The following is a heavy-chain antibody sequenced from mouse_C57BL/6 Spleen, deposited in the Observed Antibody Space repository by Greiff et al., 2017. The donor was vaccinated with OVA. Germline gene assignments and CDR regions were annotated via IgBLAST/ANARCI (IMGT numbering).Heavy chain of an antibody. D-gene: IGHD2-1*01. CDR2: INPYNDGT. V-gene: IGHV1-14*01. Sequence: VQLQQSGPELAKPGASVKMSCKASGYTFTSYVMHWVKQKPGQGLEWIGYINPYNDGTKYNEKFKGKATLTSDKSSSTAYMELSSLTSEDSAVYYCARGPYGNYGDYYAMDYWGQGTSVTVSS. J-gene: IGHJ4*01. CDR3: ARGPYGNYGDYYAMDY. CDR1: GYTFTSYV.